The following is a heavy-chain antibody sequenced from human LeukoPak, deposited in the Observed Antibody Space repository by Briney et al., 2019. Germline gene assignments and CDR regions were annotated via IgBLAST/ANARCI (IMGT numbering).Heavy chain of an antibody. CDR2: INPNSGYT. CDR1: GYTVTGYY. J-gene: IGHJ4*02. Sequence: GASVKVSCKASGYTVTGYYIHWVGQAPGQGLDWMGWINPNSGYTHSAQNFQGRLTMTRDTSTDTAYMELSSLRSDDTAVYYCARGSYYSDSSGYFDYWGQGTLVTVSS. V-gene: IGHV1-2*02. CDR3: ARGSYYSDSSGYFDY. D-gene: IGHD3-22*01.